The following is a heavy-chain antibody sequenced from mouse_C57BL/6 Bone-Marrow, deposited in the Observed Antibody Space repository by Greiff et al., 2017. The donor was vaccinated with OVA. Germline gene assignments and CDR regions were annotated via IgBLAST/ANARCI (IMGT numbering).Heavy chain of an antibody. D-gene: IGHD1-1*01. CDR3: ARRGVYYCSSYGYFDV. CDR2: IDPEDGET. Sequence: VHVKQSGAELVKPGASVKLSCTASGFNITDYYMHWVKQRTEQGLEWIGRIDPEDGETKYAPKFKGKATLTADTSSNTAYLQLSSLTSEDTAVYYCARRGVYYCSSYGYFDVWGTGTTVTVSA. V-gene: IGHV14-2*01. CDR1: GFNITDYY. J-gene: IGHJ1*03.